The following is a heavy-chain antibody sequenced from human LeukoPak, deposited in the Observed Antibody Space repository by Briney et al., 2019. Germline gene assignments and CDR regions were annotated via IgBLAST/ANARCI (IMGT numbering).Heavy chain of an antibody. Sequence: SETLSLTCTVSGGSIGSYYWSWIRQPPGKGLKWIGEINHSGGTNYNPSLKSRVTISVDTPKNQFSLKLSSVTAADTAVYYCASAMIGVPDDAFDIWGQGTMVTVSS. D-gene: IGHD3-22*01. CDR3: ASAMIGVPDDAFDI. CDR2: INHSGGT. CDR1: GGSIGSYY. V-gene: IGHV4-34*01. J-gene: IGHJ3*02.